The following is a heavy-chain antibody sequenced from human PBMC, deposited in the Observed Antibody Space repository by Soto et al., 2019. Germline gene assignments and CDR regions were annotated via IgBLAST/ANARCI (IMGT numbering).Heavy chain of an antibody. CDR1: GYTFSDYY. J-gene: IGHJ6*03. Sequence: ASVKVSCKASGYTFSDYYIHWMRQAPGQGLEWMGWINPNSGGTKYAHKFQGWVTMTTDTSTSTAYMELRGLRSDDTAVYYCARVRQLVGYFYYYMDVWGKGTTVTVSS. V-gene: IGHV1-2*04. D-gene: IGHD6-6*01. CDR3: ARVRQLVGYFYYYMDV. CDR2: INPNSGGT.